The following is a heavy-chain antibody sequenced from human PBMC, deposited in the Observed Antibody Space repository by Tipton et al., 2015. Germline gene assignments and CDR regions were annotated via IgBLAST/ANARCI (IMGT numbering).Heavy chain of an antibody. CDR2: IQYSGGT. J-gene: IGHJ4*02. V-gene: IGHV4-59*01. CDR3: VRARGRHGGLFDS. CDR1: SDSINKYY. D-gene: IGHD4-23*01. Sequence: TLSLTCTVSSDSINKYYWSWIRQPPGKELQWIGYIQYSGGTNYNPSLESRVSMSVDTSKTQFSLKVSSVTAADTAMYYCVRARGRHGGLFDSWGQGTLVTVSS.